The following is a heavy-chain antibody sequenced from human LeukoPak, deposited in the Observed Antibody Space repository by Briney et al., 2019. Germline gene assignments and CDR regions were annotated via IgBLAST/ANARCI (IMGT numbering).Heavy chain of an antibody. CDR1: GGSFSGYY. J-gene: IGHJ4*02. CDR2: INHSGST. D-gene: IGHD6-13*01. CDR3: ARRPTQQLVKFDY. Sequence: SETLSLTCAVYGGSFSGYYWSWIRQPPGKGLEWIGEINHSGSTNYNPSLKSRVTISVDTSKNQFSLKLTSVTAADTAVYYCARRPTQQLVKFDYWGQGTLVTVSS. V-gene: IGHV4-34*01.